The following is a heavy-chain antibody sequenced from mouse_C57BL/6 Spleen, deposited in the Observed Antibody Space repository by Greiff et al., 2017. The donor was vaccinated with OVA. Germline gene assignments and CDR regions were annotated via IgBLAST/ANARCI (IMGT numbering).Heavy chain of an antibody. Sequence: DKFIISRDNAKNTLYLQMSKVRSEDTALYYCARQTHFTFYAMDYWGQGTSVTVSS. CDR3: ARQTHFTFYAMDY. V-gene: IGHV4-1*01. J-gene: IGHJ4*01.